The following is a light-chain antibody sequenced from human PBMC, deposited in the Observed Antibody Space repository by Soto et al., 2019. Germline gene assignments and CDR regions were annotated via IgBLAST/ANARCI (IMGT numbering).Light chain of an antibody. J-gene: IGLJ3*02. CDR1: SRDVGGYNY. V-gene: IGLV2-8*01. Sequence: QSALTQPPAASGSPGQSVAISCTGTSRDVGGYNYVSWYQQHPGKAPQVIIYEVSKRPSGVPDRFSGSKSGNTASLTVSGLQAEDEADYYCNSYAGKNSWVFGGGTKLTVL. CDR2: EVS. CDR3: NSYAGKNSWV.